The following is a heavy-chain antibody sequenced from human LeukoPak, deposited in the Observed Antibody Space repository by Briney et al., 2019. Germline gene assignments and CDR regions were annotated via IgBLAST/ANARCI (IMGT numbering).Heavy chain of an antibody. CDR2: ISGSGGST. D-gene: IGHD3-10*02. V-gene: IGHV3-23*01. Sequence: GGSLRLSCAASGFTFSSYAMRWVRQAPGKGLEWVSAISGSGGSTYYADSVKGRFTISRDNSKNTLYLRMNSLRAEDTAVYYCAKDHVWGPRRVWFDPWGQGTLVAVSS. CDR1: GFTFSSYA. J-gene: IGHJ5*02. CDR3: AKDHVWGPRRVWFDP.